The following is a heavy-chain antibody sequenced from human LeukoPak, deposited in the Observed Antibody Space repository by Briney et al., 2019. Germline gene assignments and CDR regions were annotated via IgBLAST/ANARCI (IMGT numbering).Heavy chain of an antibody. CDR1: GYTFTGYY. J-gene: IGHJ5*02. CDR2: INPNSGGT. Sequence: ASVKVSCKASGYTFTGYYMHWVRQAPGQGLEWMGWINPNSGGTSYAQKFQGRVTMTRDTSISTAYMELSRLRSDDTAVYYCARDVRYFDFWSGYYIFDPWGQGTLVTVSS. CDR3: ARDVRYFDFWSGYYIFDP. D-gene: IGHD3-3*01. V-gene: IGHV1-2*02.